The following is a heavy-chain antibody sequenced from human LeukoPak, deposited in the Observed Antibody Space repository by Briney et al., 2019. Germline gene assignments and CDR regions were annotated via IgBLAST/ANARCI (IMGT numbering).Heavy chain of an antibody. V-gene: IGHV5-51*01. D-gene: IGHD3-22*01. J-gene: IGHJ4*02. Sequence: GESLKISCKASGYSFNNYWIGWARQLPGEGPEWVGFIFPGDSDTQYSPSFQGQVTISADKSITTAYLQWSSLKASDTAMYYCARRDSSGYYLDYWGQGTLVTVSS. CDR3: ARRDSSGYYLDY. CDR2: IFPGDSDT. CDR1: GYSFNNYW.